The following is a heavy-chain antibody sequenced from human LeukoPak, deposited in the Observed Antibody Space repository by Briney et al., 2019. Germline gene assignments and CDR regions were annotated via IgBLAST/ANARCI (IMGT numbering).Heavy chain of an antibody. CDR2: INSDGSST. CDR3: AREVRRTYDYYYYDMDV. CDR1: GFTFSSYW. J-gene: IGHJ6*03. Sequence: GGSLRLSCAASGFTFSSYWMHWVRQAPGKGLVWVSRINSDGSSTSYADSVKGRFTISRDNAKNTLYLQMNSLRAEDTAVYYCAREVRRTYDYYYYDMDVWGKGTTVTVSS. V-gene: IGHV3-74*01.